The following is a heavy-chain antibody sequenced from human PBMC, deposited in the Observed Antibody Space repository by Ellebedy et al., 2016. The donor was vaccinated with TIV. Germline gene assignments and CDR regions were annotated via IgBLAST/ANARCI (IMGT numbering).Heavy chain of an antibody. CDR3: ARRGSYGDYAVQVNNWFDA. J-gene: IGHJ5*02. CDR1: GFTFRSYW. D-gene: IGHD4-17*01. V-gene: IGHV3-7*01. Sequence: GESLKISCAASGFTFRSYWMAWVRQAPGKGLEWVANIYQDGSEKFYEDSVKGRFTISRDNAKNSLFLQMNSLRVEETAVYFCARRGSYGDYAVQVNNWFDAWGQGTLVTVSS. CDR2: IYQDGSEK.